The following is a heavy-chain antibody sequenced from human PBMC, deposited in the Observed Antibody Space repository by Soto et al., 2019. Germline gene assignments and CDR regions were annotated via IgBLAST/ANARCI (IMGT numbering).Heavy chain of an antibody. V-gene: IGHV4-59*01. CDR2: IYYSGST. J-gene: IGHJ5*02. D-gene: IGHD6-6*01. CDR1: GGSISSYY. CDR3: GRLGVSLGFDP. Sequence: SETLSLTCTVSGGSISSYYWSWIRQPPGKGLEWIGYIYYSGSTNYNPSLKSRVTISVDTSKNQFSLKLSSVTDADTAVYYCGRLGVSLGFDPWGQGTLVTVSS.